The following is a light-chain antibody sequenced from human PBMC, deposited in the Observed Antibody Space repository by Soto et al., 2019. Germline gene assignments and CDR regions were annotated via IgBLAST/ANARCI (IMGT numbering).Light chain of an antibody. CDR1: QAIYSY. J-gene: IGKJ2*01. CDR3: QQLNSHPRT. CDR2: DAS. V-gene: IGKV1-9*01. Sequence: DIQLTQSPFFLSASVGDRVTISCRASQAIYSYLAWYQQKPGKAPKLLIFDASKLQSGVPSRFSGSGSGTEFTLTISSLQPEDFATYYCQQLNSHPRTFGQGTKLEIK.